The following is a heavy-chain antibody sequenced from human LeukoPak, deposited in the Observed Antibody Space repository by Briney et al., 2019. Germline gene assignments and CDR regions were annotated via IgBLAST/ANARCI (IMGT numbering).Heavy chain of an antibody. CDR1: GYTFTTYA. Sequence: ASVKVSCTASGYTFTTYAMNWVRQAPGQGLERMGWINTNTGNPTYAQGFTGRFVFSLDTSVSTAYLQISSLKAEDTAVYYCARTDEVVSEAFDIWGQGTMVTVSS. CDR2: INTNTGNP. CDR3: ARTDEVVSEAFDI. J-gene: IGHJ3*02. V-gene: IGHV7-4-1*02. D-gene: IGHD3-22*01.